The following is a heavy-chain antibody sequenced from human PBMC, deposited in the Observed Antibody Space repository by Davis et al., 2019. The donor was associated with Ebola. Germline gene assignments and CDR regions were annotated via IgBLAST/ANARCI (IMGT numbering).Heavy chain of an antibody. CDR1: EYVFSRYW. CDR2: IYPSDSET. D-gene: IGHD5-18*01. CDR3: ARVHADMVTDF. Sequence: GESLKISCQVSEYVFSRYWIGWVRQMPGKGLEYMGVIYPSDSETGYSPSFQGQVTISADKSLSTAFLQWTSLKASDTATYFCARVHADMVTDFWGQGTPVTVS. J-gene: IGHJ4*02. V-gene: IGHV5-51*01.